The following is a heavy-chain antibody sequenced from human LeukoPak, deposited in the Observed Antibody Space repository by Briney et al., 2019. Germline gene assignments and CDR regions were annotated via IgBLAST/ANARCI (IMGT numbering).Heavy chain of an antibody. CDR3: ARESNWYYYNSSGYRDAFDI. CDR1: GGSISSYY. CDR2: TYYSGST. Sequence: PSETLSLTCTVSGGSISSYYWSWIRQPPGKRLEWIGYTYYSGSTNYNPSLKSRVTISVDTSKNQFSLKLSSVTAADTAVYYCARESNWYYYNSSGYRDAFDIWGQGTMVTVSS. J-gene: IGHJ3*02. D-gene: IGHD3-22*01. V-gene: IGHV4-59*01.